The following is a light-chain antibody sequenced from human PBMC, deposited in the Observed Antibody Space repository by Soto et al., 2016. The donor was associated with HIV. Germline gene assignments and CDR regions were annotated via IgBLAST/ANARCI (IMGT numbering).Light chain of an antibody. CDR2: QDT. CDR1: KLGDKY. V-gene: IGLV3-1*01. Sequence: SYELTQPPSVSVSPGQTASITCSGDKLGDKYACWYQQKPGQSPVLVIYQDTKRPSGIPERFSGSNSGNTATLTISGTQAMDEADYYXQAWDISTVVFGGGTKLTVL. CDR3: QAWDISTVV. J-gene: IGLJ2*01.